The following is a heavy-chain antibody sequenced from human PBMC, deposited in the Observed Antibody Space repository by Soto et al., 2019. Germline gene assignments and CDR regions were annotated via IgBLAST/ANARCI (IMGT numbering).Heavy chain of an antibody. CDR2: ISYDGSNK. V-gene: IGHV3-30-3*01. Sequence: LRLSCSASGFSFSSYAMHWVRQAPGKGLEWVAVISYDGSNKYYADSVKGRFTISRDNSKNTLYLQMNSLRAEDTAVYYCARDDNKKQQWLVSFDYWGQGTLVTVSS. D-gene: IGHD6-19*01. J-gene: IGHJ4*02. CDR3: ARDDNKKQQWLVSFDY. CDR1: GFSFSSYA.